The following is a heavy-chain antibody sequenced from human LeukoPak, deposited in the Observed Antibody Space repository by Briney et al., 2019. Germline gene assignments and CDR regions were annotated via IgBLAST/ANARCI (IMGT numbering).Heavy chain of an antibody. V-gene: IGHV4-59*08. CDR2: ISYSGTT. CDR3: ARHWSGTSLALYP. CDR1: GGSMSSYY. J-gene: IGHJ5*02. D-gene: IGHD3-10*01. Sequence: PSETLSLTCTVSGGSMSSYYWSWIRQSPGKGLEWVGYISYSGTTNYNPSLKSRVTISLGTAKNRFSLNLTSVTAADTAVYYCARHWSGTSLALYPWGQGTLVTVS.